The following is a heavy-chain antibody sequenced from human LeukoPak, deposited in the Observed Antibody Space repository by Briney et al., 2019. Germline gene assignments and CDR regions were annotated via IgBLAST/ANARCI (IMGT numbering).Heavy chain of an antibody. J-gene: IGHJ4*02. Sequence: SETLSLTCAVYGGSFSGYYWSWIRQPPGKGLEWIGSIYSSGNTFYNPSLRSRVTISVDKSKNQFSLKLSSVTAADTAVYYCAGHTTYYYDSSGYSDFDYWGQGTLVTVSS. D-gene: IGHD3-22*01. CDR3: AGHTTYYYDSSGYSDFDY. CDR2: IYSSGNT. V-gene: IGHV4-34*01. CDR1: GGSFSGYY.